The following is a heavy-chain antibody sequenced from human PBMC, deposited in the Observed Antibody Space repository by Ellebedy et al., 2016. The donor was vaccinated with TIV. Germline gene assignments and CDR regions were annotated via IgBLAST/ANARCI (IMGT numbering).Heavy chain of an antibody. CDR3: VRRSLLDSGGQNWFFDL. CDR1: GFTFSSYV. J-gene: IGHJ2*01. V-gene: IGHV3-64D*06. Sequence: PGGSLRLSCSASGFTFSSYVMYWVRQAPGKRLEYVSAIKNNGDDTFYADSVKGRFTISRDNSKNTLYLQMSSLRPEDTALYYCVRRSLLDSGGQNWFFDLWGRGTLVTVSS. CDR2: IKNNGDDT. D-gene: IGHD2-15*01.